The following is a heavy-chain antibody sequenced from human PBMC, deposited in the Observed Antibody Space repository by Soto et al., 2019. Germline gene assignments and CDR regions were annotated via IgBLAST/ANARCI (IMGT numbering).Heavy chain of an antibody. V-gene: IGHV3-21*01. J-gene: IGHJ3*02. Sequence: GGSLRLSCAASGFTFSSYSMNWVRQAPGKGLEWVSSISSSSSYIYYADSVKGRFTISRDNAKNSLYLQMNSLRAEDTAVYYCARDRLLYAFDIWGQGTMVTVSS. CDR3: ARDRLLYAFDI. D-gene: IGHD1-26*01. CDR1: GFTFSSYS. CDR2: ISSSSSYI.